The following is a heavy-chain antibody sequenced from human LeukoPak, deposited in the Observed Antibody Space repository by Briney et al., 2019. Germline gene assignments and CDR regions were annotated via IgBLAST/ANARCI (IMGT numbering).Heavy chain of an antibody. CDR2: ISAYNGNT. CDR3: ARDPAEYDSSGYMYYFDY. CDR1: GYTFTSYG. V-gene: IGHV1-18*01. Sequence: ASVKVSCKASGYTFTSYGISWVRQAPGQGLEWMGWISAYNGNTNYAQKPQGRVTMTTDKSTSTAYMELRSMRSDDTAVYYCARDPAEYDSSGYMYYFDYWGQGTLVTVSS. J-gene: IGHJ4*02. D-gene: IGHD3-22*01.